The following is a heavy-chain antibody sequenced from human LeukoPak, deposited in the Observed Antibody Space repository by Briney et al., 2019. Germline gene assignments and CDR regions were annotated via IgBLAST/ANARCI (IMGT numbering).Heavy chain of an antibody. CDR3: ARVNPLGYCSGGSCYSGAFDI. J-gene: IGHJ3*02. CDR2: INAGNGNT. V-gene: IGHV1-3*03. Sequence: GASVKVSCKASGYTFTSYAMHWVRQAPGQRLEWMGWINAGNGNTKYSQEFQGRVTITRDTSASIAYMELSSLRSEDMAVYYCARVNPLGYCSGGSCYSGAFDIWGQGTMVTVSS. CDR1: GYTFTSYA. D-gene: IGHD2-15*01.